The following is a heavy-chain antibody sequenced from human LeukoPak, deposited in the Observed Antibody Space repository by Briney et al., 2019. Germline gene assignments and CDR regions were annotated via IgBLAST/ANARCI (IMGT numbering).Heavy chain of an antibody. V-gene: IGHV3-48*01. CDR3: ARVHTVVTPFDS. D-gene: IGHD4-23*01. Sequence: GGSLRLSCAASGFTFSSYSMNWVRQAPGKRLEWVSYISSPSSTIYYADSVKGRFTISRDNAKSSLYLQMNSLRAEDTAVYYCARVHTVVTPFDSWGQGTLVTVSS. J-gene: IGHJ4*02. CDR1: GFTFSSYS. CDR2: ISSPSSTI.